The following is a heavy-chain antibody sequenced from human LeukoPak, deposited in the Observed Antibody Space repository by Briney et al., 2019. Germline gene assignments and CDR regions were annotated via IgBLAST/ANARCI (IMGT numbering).Heavy chain of an antibody. Sequence: GGSLRLSCAASGFTFSSYGMHWVRQAPGKGLEWVAVIRYDGSNKYYADSVKGRFTISRDNPKNTLYLQMNSLRAEDTAVYYCARDSCSGGSCYSDYWGQGTLVTVSS. CDR2: IRYDGSNK. D-gene: IGHD2-15*01. J-gene: IGHJ4*02. CDR3: ARDSCSGGSCYSDY. CDR1: GFTFSSYG. V-gene: IGHV3-33*01.